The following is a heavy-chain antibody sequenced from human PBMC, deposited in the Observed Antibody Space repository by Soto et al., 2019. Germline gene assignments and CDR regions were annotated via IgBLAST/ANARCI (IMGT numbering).Heavy chain of an antibody. CDR3: AKGGRYCSSTSCLYYNYGMDV. V-gene: IGHV3-23*01. CDR1: GFTFSSYA. D-gene: IGHD2-2*01. CDR2: ISGSGGST. Sequence: GGSLRLSCAASGFTFSSYAMSWVRQAPGKGLEWVSTISGSGGSTYYADSVKGRFTISRDNSKNTLYLQMNSLRAEDTAVYYCAKGGRYCSSTSCLYYNYGMDVWGQGTTVTVSS. J-gene: IGHJ6*02.